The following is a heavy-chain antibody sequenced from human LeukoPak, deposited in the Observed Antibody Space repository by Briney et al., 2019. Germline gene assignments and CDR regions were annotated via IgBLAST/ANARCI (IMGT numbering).Heavy chain of an antibody. CDR3: AKDRTNWAPYYFDY. D-gene: IGHD7-27*01. CDR1: VFTFSRYS. CDR2: MSSSSGLI. Sequence: GGSLRLSCAASVFTFSRYSMNWVRQAPGKGLEWVSSMSSSSGLIYYGDSVKGRFTVSRDNAKRSLYLQMNSLRADDTAVYYCAKDRTNWAPYYFDYWGQGTLVTVSS. V-gene: IGHV3-21*01. J-gene: IGHJ4*02.